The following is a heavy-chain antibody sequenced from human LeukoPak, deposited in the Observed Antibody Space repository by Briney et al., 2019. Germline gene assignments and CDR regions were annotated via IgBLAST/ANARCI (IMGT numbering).Heavy chain of an antibody. CDR3: ARGRNYYDSTEFDP. J-gene: IGHJ5*02. CDR1: GYNFTGNY. V-gene: IGHV1-8*03. CDR2: MNPNSGNT. Sequence: ASVKVSCKASGYNFTGNYMHWVRQATGQGLEWMGWMNPNSGNTGYAQKFQGRVTITRNTSISTAYMELSSLRSEDTAVYYCARGRNYYDSTEFDPWGQGTLVTVSS. D-gene: IGHD3-22*01.